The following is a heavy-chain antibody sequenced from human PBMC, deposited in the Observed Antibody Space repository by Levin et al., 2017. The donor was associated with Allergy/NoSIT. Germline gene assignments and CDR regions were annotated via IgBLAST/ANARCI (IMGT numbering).Heavy chain of an antibody. Sequence: SCAASGFTFRTFWMAWVRQAPGKGPEWVANIKQDGSDKYYVDSVEGRFTVSRDNAKNSLYLQMNSLGVEDTAVYYCARDHDGEDEYFDFWGQGTLVTVSS. CDR2: IKQDGSDK. J-gene: IGHJ4*02. D-gene: IGHD3-10*01. CDR1: GFTFRTFW. V-gene: IGHV3-7*01. CDR3: ARDHDGEDEYFDF.